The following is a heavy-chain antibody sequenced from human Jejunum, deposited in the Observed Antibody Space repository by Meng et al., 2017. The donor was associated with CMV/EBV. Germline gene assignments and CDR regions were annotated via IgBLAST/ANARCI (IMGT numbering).Heavy chain of an antibody. J-gene: IGHJ4*02. CDR2: IIAIFRTP. V-gene: IGHV1-69*01. D-gene: IGHD3-22*01. CDR3: ARGFSNGYLPFDY. CDR1: GGSVNNYA. Sequence: QVQLVESGAEVKKPGSSLKVSCKSSGGSVNNYAMSWVRQAPGQGLEWMGGIIAIFRTPNYAQKFQGRLTITADESTGTTYMELTTLTSEDTAVYYCARGFSNGYLPFDYWGQGTLVTVSS.